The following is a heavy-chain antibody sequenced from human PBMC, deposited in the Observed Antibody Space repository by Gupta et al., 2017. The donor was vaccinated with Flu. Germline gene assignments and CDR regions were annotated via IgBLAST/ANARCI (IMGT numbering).Heavy chain of an antibody. D-gene: IGHD6-6*01. CDR1: GFSFSDYA. CDR2: ISGSGAST. Sequence: AASGFSFSDYAMTWVRQAPGKGLEWVSAISGSGASTYYADSVKGRFTISRDNPKNTLYLQMNSLTAEDTAMYFCAKRVEKLVLPDFWGQGTLVTVSS. CDR3: AKRVEKLVLPDF. V-gene: IGHV3-23*01. J-gene: IGHJ4*02.